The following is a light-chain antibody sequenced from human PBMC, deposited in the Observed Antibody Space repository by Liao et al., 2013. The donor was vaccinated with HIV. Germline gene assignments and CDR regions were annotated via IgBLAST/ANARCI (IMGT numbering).Light chain of an antibody. V-gene: IGLV3-1*01. CDR2: QDS. J-gene: IGLJ2*01. Sequence: SYELTQPPSVSVSPGQTASITCSGDKLGDKYACWYQQKPGQSPVLVIYQDSKRPSGIPERFSGSNSGNTATLTISGTQAMDEADYYCQVWDFNSVTFGGGTKLTVL. CDR3: QVWDFNSVT. CDR1: KLGDKY.